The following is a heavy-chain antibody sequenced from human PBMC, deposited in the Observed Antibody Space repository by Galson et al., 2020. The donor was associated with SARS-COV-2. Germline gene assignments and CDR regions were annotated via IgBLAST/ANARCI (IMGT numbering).Heavy chain of an antibody. CDR1: GFTFSASW. CDR3: ASPKTGGFYDY. J-gene: IGHJ4*02. CDR2: VNGDGTDP. D-gene: IGHD7-27*01. V-gene: IGHV3-74*01. Sequence: ASVKVSCVASGFTFSASWMHWVRQAPGEGLVWVSRVNGDGTDPRYADAVKGRFTISRDNAKNTVYLQMNSLTVEDTAVYYCASPKTGGFYDYWGQGTVVTVSS.